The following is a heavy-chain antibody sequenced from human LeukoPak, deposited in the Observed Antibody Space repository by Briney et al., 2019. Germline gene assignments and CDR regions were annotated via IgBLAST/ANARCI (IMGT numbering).Heavy chain of an antibody. Sequence: GGSLRLSCAASGFTFSTYTINWVRQAPGMGLEWVSSISSSSSYIYYADSVKGRFTISRDNAKNSLYLQMNSLRAEDTAVYHCARDRLLEDRDYSYYYYMDVWGKGTTVTVSS. CDR2: ISSSSSYI. D-gene: IGHD1-1*01. CDR1: GFTFSTYT. J-gene: IGHJ6*03. CDR3: ARDRLLEDRDYSYYYYMDV. V-gene: IGHV3-21*01.